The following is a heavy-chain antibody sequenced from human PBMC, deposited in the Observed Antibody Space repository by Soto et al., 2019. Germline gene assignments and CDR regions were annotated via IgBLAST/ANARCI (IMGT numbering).Heavy chain of an antibody. CDR2: IYYSGST. J-gene: IGHJ3*02. CDR3: ARELRYFDWLPDAFDI. D-gene: IGHD3-9*01. Sequence: QVQLQESGPGLVKPSETLSLTCTVSGGSISSYYWSWIRQPPGKGLECIGYIYYSGSTNYNPSLKSRVTISVDAAKNKFSLKLSSVTAADTAVYYCARELRYFDWLPDAFDIWGQGTMDTVSS. CDR1: GGSISSYY. V-gene: IGHV4-59*12.